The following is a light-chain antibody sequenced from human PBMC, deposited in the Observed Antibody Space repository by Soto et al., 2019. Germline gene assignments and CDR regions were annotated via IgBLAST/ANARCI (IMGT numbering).Light chain of an antibody. J-gene: IGKJ3*01. Sequence: DIVMTQSPDSLAVSLGERATINCESSQSVLYSSNNKNYLAWYQQKPGQPPKLLIYWASTRESGVPDRFSGSGSGTDFPLTISSLQAEDVAVYYCQQYFSVPFTFGPGTKVDIK. CDR1: QSVLYSSNNKNY. CDR2: WAS. CDR3: QQYFSVPFT. V-gene: IGKV4-1*01.